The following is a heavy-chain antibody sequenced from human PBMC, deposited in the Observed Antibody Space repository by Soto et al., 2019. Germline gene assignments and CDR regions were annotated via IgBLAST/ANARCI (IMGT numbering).Heavy chain of an antibody. CDR3: ARVVPWSVLLPHFNY. CDR2: INPNSGGT. Sequence: ASVKVSCKASGYTFTGYYMHWVRQAPGQGLEWMGWINPNSGGTNYAQKFQGRVTMTRDTSISTAYMELSRLRSDDTAVYYCARVVPWSVLLPHFNYWGQGTLVTVSS. CDR1: GYTFTGYY. D-gene: IGHD3-16*01. J-gene: IGHJ4*02. V-gene: IGHV1-2*02.